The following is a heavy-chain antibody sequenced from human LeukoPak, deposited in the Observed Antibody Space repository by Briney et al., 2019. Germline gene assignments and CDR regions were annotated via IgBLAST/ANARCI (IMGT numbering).Heavy chain of an antibody. J-gene: IGHJ6*04. D-gene: IGHD3-10*01. CDR3: ASPYAGRPYYYYAMDV. V-gene: IGHV1-69*13. CDR1: GGTFSSYA. Sequence: SVKVSCKASGGTFSSYAISRVRQAPGQGLEWMGGIIPMFGTAKYAQKFQGRVTITADESTSTAYMELSSLRSEDTAVYYCASPYAGRPYYYYAMDVWGKGTTVTVSS. CDR2: IIPMFGTA.